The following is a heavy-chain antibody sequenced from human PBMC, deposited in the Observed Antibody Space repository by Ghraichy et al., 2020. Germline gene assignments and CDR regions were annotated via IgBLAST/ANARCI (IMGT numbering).Heavy chain of an antibody. V-gene: IGHV1-2*02. D-gene: IGHD4/OR15-4a*01. CDR1: GYTFTGYY. J-gene: IGHJ6*02. CDR3: ARKGGANYGYYYYYGMDV. CDR2: INPNSGGT. Sequence: ASVKVSCKASGYTFTGYYMHWVRQAPGQGLEWMGWINPNSGGTNYAQKFQGRVTMTRDTSISTAYMELSRLRSDDTAVYYCARKGGANYGYYYYYGMDVWGQGTTVTVSS.